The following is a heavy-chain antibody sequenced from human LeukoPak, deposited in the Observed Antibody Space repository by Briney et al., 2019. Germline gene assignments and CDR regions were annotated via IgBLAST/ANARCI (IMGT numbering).Heavy chain of an antibody. V-gene: IGHV3-23*01. CDR3: ASLAGNYGGNSGAFDI. J-gene: IGHJ3*02. CDR2: ISGSGGST. CDR1: GFTFSSYA. Sequence: GGSLRLSCAASGFTFSSYAMSWVRQAPGKGLEWVSAISGSGGSTYYADSVKGRFTISRDNSKNTLYLQMNSLRAEDTAVYYCASLAGNYGGNSGAFDIWGQGTMVTVSS. D-gene: IGHD4-23*01.